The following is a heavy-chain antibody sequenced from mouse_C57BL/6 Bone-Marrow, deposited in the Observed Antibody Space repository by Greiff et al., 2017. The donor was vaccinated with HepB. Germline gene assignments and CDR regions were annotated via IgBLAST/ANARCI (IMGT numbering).Heavy chain of an antibody. CDR3: ARWGAGTGGFDY. CDR2: IDPNSGGT. D-gene: IGHD4-1*01. V-gene: IGHV1-72*01. J-gene: IGHJ2*01. Sequence: QVQLQQPGAELVKPGASVKLSCTASGFNIKDYYMHWVKQRTEQGLEWIGRIDPNSGGTKYNEKFKSKATLTVDKPSSTAYMQLSSLTSEDSAVYYCARWGAGTGGFDYWGQGTTLTVSS. CDR1: GFNIKDYY.